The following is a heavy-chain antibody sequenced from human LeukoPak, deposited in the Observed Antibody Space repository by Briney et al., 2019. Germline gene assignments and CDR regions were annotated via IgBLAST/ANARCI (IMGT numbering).Heavy chain of an antibody. V-gene: IGHV4-39*01. CDR1: GGSISSSSYY. D-gene: IGHD6-19*01. Sequence: SETLSLTCTVSGGSISSSSYYWGWIRQPPGKGLEWIGSIYYSGSTYYNPSLKSRVTISVDTSKNQFSLKLSSVTAADTAVYYCAEGGYSSGRYLDYWGQGTLVTVSS. CDR2: IYYSGST. J-gene: IGHJ4*02. CDR3: AEGGYSSGRYLDY.